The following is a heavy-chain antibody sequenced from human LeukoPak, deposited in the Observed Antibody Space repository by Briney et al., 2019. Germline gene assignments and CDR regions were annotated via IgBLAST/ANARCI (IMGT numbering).Heavy chain of an antibody. CDR1: GFTVSSNY. J-gene: IGHJ4*02. Sequence: GGSLRLSCAASGFTVSSNYMSLVRQAPGRGLEWVSVIYSGGSTYYADSVKGRFTISRDNSKNTLYLQMNSLRAEDTAAYYCARAITLRYYFDYWGQGTLVTVSS. V-gene: IGHV3-66*02. D-gene: IGHD3-10*01. CDR2: IYSGGST. CDR3: ARAITLRYYFDY.